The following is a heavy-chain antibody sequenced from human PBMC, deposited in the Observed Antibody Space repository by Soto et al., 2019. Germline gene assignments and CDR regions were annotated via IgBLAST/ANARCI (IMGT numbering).Heavy chain of an antibody. CDR2: ISADGAT. D-gene: IGHD3-16*02. V-gene: IGHV4-34*01. CDR1: GGSFSTNH. Sequence: QVQLHQWGAGLVRPSETLALTCAVNGGSFSTNHWNWIRQSPGKGLEWIGEISADGATNFNPTLKSRLPMSVEASKRQFSLHLTSVTAADTAVYFCARGLAAQSFYFDFWGQGTLVTVSS. J-gene: IGHJ4*02. CDR3: ARGLAAQSFYFDF.